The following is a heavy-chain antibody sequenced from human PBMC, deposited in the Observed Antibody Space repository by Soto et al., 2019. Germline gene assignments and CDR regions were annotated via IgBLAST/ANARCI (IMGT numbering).Heavy chain of an antibody. D-gene: IGHD2-2*02. CDR3: ARIYCSSSSCYIDF. J-gene: IGHJ4*02. CDR1: GFTLSNYW. V-gene: IGHV3-7*03. Sequence: LRLSCAASGFTLSNYWMSWVRQAPGKGLEWVANINQDGSQKFYLDSVEGRFTISRDNARNPLYLQMNSLRAEDTAIYYCARIYCSSSSCYIDFWGQGILVTVSS. CDR2: INQDGSQK.